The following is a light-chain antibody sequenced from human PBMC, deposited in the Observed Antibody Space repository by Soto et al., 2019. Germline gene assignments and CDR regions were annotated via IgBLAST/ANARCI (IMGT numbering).Light chain of an antibody. CDR2: EVT. Sequence: QSALTQPASVSGSPGQSITISCTGTISDVGGFDYVSWYQHHPGKAPKLMIYEVTNRPSGVSNRFSGSKSGNTASLTISGLQAEDEADYYCISYTSGSSPYVFGTGTKLTVL. CDR3: ISYTSGSSPYV. CDR1: ISDVGGFDY. V-gene: IGLV2-14*01. J-gene: IGLJ1*01.